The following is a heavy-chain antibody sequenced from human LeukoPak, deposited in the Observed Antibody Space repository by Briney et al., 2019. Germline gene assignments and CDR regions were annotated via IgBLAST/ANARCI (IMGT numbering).Heavy chain of an antibody. V-gene: IGHV7-4-1*02. CDR1: GYSITNYA. D-gene: IGHD6-25*01. CDR2: INTNTEKS. J-gene: IGHJ4*02. CDR3: ATGGGYRFAY. Sequence: ASVKVSCKASGYSITNYAILWVRQAPGQGLEWMEWINTNTEKSTYAPGFTGRYVFSLDSSVNTAYLQISSLKAEDTALYYCATGGGYRFAYWGQGTLVTVSS.